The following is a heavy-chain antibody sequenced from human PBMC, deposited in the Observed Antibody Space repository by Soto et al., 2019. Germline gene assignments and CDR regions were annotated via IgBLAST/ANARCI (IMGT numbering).Heavy chain of an antibody. D-gene: IGHD4-4*01. CDR2: ISGYNGNT. Sequence: ASGKVSCQASGYTFRSYGISWVRQAPGQGFEWMGWISGYNGNTHYSQKFQGKVTMTKDTSTSTAYMELRNLRSDDTAVYYCAKADSNYAGRFSYYYMDVWGTGTKVTVS. CDR3: AKADSNYAGRFSYYYMDV. J-gene: IGHJ6*03. CDR1: GYTFRSYG. V-gene: IGHV1-18*01.